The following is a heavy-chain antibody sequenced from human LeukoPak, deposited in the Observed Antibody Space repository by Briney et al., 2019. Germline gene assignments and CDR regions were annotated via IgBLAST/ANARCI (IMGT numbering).Heavy chain of an antibody. CDR1: GFAFSNYW. V-gene: IGHV3-7*01. Sequence: PGGSMRLSCAASGFAFSNYWMTWVRQAPGKGLEWVANLNQDGRETYYGDSVRGRFTISRDNAKNSLYLQMNSLGAEDTAVYFCSRHIGDPFPPHDYWGQGTLVTVSS. CDR3: SRHIGDPFPPHDY. D-gene: IGHD5-12*01. J-gene: IGHJ4*02. CDR2: LNQDGRET.